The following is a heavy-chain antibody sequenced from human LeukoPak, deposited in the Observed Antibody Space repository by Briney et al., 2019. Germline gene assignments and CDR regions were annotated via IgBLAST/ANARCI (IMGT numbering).Heavy chain of an antibody. CDR3: ARDQNYDSSGYYLDY. J-gene: IGHJ4*02. D-gene: IGHD3-22*01. CDR1: GYTFTSYG. V-gene: IGHV1-46*01. CDR2: INPSGGST. Sequence: GASVKVSCKASGYTFTSYGISWVRQAPGQGLEWMGIINPSGGSTSYAQKFQGRVTMTRDTSTSTVYMELSSLRSEDTAVYYCARDQNYDSSGYYLDYWGQGTLVTVSS.